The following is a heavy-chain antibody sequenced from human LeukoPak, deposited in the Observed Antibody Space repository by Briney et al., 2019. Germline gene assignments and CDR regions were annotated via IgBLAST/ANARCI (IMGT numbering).Heavy chain of an antibody. V-gene: IGHV3-23*01. CDR3: AKGPGAIHHTFGS. J-gene: IGHJ4*02. CDR2: FSGSAGST. CDR1: GFTFSSYA. Sequence: GGSLRLSCAASGFTFSSYAMGWVRQAPGKGLEWVSTFSGSAGSTFYADSVKGRFTISRDNFKNTLYLQMNSLRAEDTAVYYCAKGPGAIHHTFGSWGQGTLVTVSS. D-gene: IGHD1-14*01.